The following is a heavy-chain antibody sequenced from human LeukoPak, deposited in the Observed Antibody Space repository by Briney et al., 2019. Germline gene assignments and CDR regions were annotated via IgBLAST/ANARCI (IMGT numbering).Heavy chain of an antibody. Sequence: ASVKVSCKASGGTFSSYAISWVRQAPGQGLEWMGGIIPIFGTANYAQKFQGRVTITADESTSTAYMELSSLRSEDTAVYYCARGYSNYYYYGMDVWGQGTPVTVSS. D-gene: IGHD4-11*01. CDR1: GGTFSSYA. J-gene: IGHJ6*02. CDR2: IIPIFGTA. CDR3: ARGYSNYYYYGMDV. V-gene: IGHV1-69*01.